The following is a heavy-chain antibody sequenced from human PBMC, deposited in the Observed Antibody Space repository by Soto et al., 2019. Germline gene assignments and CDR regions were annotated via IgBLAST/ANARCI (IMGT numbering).Heavy chain of an antibody. CDR2: INHSGSA. CDR3: AGWAVGIMIFGVPKDY. CDR1: GGSFSGHF. D-gene: IGHD3-3*01. J-gene: IGHJ4*02. V-gene: IGHV4-34*01. Sequence: PSETLSLTCVVYGGSFSGHFWSWIRQPPGKGLEWIGEINHSGSANHNPSLKSRVTISVDTSKNQFSLKLTSVTAADTAVYYCAGWAVGIMIFGVPKDYWSQGIQVTVSS.